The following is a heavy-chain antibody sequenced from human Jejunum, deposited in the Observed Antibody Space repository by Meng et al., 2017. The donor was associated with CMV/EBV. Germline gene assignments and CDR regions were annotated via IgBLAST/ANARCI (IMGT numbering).Heavy chain of an antibody. CDR3: ARDLCTNGVCYASLY. J-gene: IGHJ4*02. V-gene: IGHV1-46*01. CDR1: GYTFTTYY. Sequence: SGYTFTTYYMHWVRQAPGQGLEWMGTINPSGGNTGFAQKFQGRITMTRDTSTSTVYMELSSLRSEDTAVYYCARDLCTNGVCYASLYWGQGTLVTVSS. D-gene: IGHD2-8*01. CDR2: INPSGGNT.